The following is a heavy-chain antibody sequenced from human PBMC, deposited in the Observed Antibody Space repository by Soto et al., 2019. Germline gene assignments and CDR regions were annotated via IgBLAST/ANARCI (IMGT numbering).Heavy chain of an antibody. V-gene: IGHV1-3*01. CDR2: INAGNGNT. D-gene: IGHD2-2*02. CDR3: AIGVPAAIPVDYYYGMDV. J-gene: IGHJ6*02. CDR1: GYTFTSYA. Sequence: GASVKVSCKASGYTFTSYAMHWVRQAPGQRLGWMGWINAGNGNTKYSQKFQGRVTITRDTSASTAYMELSSLRSEDTAVYYCAIGVPAAIPVDYYYGMDVWGQGTTVTVSS.